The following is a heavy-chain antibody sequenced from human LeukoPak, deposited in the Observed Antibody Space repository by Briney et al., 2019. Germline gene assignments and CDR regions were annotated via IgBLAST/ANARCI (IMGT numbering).Heavy chain of an antibody. J-gene: IGHJ3*02. CDR1: GYTFSRYG. D-gene: IGHD5-24*01. Sequence: ASVKVSCKASGYTFSRYGFSWVRQAPGQGLEWMGWINPNSGGTNYAQKFQGRVTMTRDTSISTAYMELSRLRSDDTAVYYCAGEGDGYTSGAFDIWGQGTLVTVSS. CDR3: AGEGDGYTSGAFDI. CDR2: INPNSGGT. V-gene: IGHV1-2*02.